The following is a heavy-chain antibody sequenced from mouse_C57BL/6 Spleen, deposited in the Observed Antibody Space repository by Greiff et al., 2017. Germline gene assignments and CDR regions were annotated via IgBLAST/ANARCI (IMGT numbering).Heavy chain of an antibody. D-gene: IGHD2-10*01. CDR2: LYPGSGST. V-gene: IGHV1-55*01. CDR3: ARKDLLGCYFDY. Sequence: QVQLQQPGAELVKPGASVKMSCKASGYTFTSYWITWVKQRPGQGLEWIGDLYPGSGSTNYNEKFKSKATLTVDTSSSTAYMQLSSLTSEDSAVYYCARKDLLGCYFDYWGQGTTLTVSS. CDR1: GYTFTSYW. J-gene: IGHJ2*01.